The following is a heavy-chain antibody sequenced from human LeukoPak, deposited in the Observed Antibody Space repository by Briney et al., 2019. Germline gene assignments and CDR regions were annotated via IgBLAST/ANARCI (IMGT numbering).Heavy chain of an antibody. CDR3: ARTLAPTEGVYYMDV. Sequence: SETLSLTCTASGYSISSCYYWGWIRQPPGKGLGLIGSIYHSGSTYYNPSLKSRVTISVDTSKNQFSLKLSSVTAADTAVYYCARTLAPTEGVYYMDVWGKGTTVTVSS. CDR2: IYHSGST. V-gene: IGHV4-38-2*02. J-gene: IGHJ6*03. CDR1: GYSISSCYY.